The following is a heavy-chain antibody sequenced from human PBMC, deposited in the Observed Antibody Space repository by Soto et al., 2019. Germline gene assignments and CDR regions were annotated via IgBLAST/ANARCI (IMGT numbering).Heavy chain of an antibody. Sequence: YMKVRFTISRDNAKNSLYLQMNSLRAEDTAVYYCARDSYYYDGSGYHGYWGHGTLVTVSS. J-gene: IGHJ4*01. V-gene: IGHV3-7*04. D-gene: IGHD3-22*01. CDR3: ARDSYYYDGSGYHGY.